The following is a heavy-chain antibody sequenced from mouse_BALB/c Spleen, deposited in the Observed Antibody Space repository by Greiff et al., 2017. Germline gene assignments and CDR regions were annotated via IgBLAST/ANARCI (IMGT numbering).Heavy chain of an antibody. D-gene: IGHD2-2*01. Sequence: VMLVESGPGLVAPSQSLSITCTVSGFSLTSYGVHWVRQPPGKGLEWLGVIWAGGSTNYNSALMSRLSISKDNSKSQVFLKMNSLQTDDTAMYYCARDGYDGGPWFAYWGQGTLVTVSA. CDR1: GFSLTSYG. V-gene: IGHV2-9*02. CDR2: IWAGGST. J-gene: IGHJ3*01. CDR3: ARDGYDGGPWFAY.